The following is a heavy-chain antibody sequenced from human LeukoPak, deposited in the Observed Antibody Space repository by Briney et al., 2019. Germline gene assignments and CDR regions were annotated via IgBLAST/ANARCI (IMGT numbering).Heavy chain of an antibody. CDR2: ISTYNGNT. CDR3: ARSYGDYWEFDY. J-gene: IGHJ4*02. CDR1: GYTFTSYG. V-gene: IGHV1-18*01. D-gene: IGHD4-17*01. Sequence: VASVNVSCKASGYTFTSYGISWVRQAPGQGLEWMGWISTYNGNTHYAQKFQGRVTMTTDTSTNTVYLELRSLRSDDTAVYYCARSYGDYWEFDYWGQGTLVTVSS.